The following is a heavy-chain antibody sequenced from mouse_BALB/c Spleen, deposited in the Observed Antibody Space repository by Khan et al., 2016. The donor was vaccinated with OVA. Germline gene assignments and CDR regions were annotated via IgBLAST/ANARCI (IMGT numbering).Heavy chain of an antibody. V-gene: IGHV5-15*02. CDR2: ISFVAYSI. J-gene: IGHJ3*01. CDR3: ARGGFAY. CDR1: GFTFIDYG. Sequence: EVELVEPGGGLVQPGGSRKLPCAASGFTFIDYGMAWVRQTPGKGPGGIASISFVAYSIYYADTVTGRFTISRLHAKNTLYLEMSSLRSDDTTMYSCARGGFAYWGQRTLVTVSA.